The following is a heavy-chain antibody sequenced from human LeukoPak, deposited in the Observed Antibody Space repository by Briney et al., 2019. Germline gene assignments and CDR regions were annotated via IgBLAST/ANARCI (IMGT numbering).Heavy chain of an antibody. CDR1: GGSISSYY. J-gene: IGHJ4*02. CDR2: IYYSGST. CDR3: ASGRPISPTHFDY. Sequence: PSETLSLTCTVSGGSISSYYWSWIRQPPGKGLEWIGYIYYSGSTNYNPSLKSRVTISVDTSKNQFSLKLSSATAADTAVYYCASGRPISPTHFDYWGQGTLVTVSS. V-gene: IGHV4-59*01. D-gene: IGHD3-3*02.